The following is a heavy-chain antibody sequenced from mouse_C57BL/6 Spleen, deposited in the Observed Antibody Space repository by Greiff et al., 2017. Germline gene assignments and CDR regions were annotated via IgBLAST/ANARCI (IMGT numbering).Heavy chain of an antibody. D-gene: IGHD1-1*02. Sequence: VKLMESGPELVKPGASVKISCKASGYAFSSSWMNWVKQRPGKGLEWIGRIYPGDGDTNYNGKFKGKATLTADKSSSTAYMQLSSLTSEDSAVYFCARYGPRGYFDVWGTGTTVTVSS. CDR3: ARYGPRGYFDV. CDR2: IYPGDGDT. J-gene: IGHJ1*03. CDR1: GYAFSSSW. V-gene: IGHV1-82*01.